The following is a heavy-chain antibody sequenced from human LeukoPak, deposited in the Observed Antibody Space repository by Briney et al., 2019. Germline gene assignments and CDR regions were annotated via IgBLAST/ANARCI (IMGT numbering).Heavy chain of an antibody. D-gene: IGHD4-23*01. CDR1: GFTFSSYW. J-gene: IGHJ5*02. CDR2: IKSDGSST. Sequence: GGSLRLSCAASGFTFSSYWMHWVRQAPGKGLVWVSRIKSDGSSTSYADSVKGRFTISRDNAENTVYLQMSSLRDEDTAVYYCAKGLSANSFVENWFDPWGLGTLVTVSS. V-gene: IGHV3-74*01. CDR3: AKGLSANSFVENWFDP.